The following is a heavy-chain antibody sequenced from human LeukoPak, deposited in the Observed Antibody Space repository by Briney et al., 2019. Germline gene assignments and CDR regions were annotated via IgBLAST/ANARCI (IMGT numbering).Heavy chain of an antibody. J-gene: IGHJ4*02. Sequence: ASVKVSCKVSGYTLTELSMHWVRQAPGKGLEWKGGFDPEDGETIYAQKFQGRVTMTEDTSTDTAYMELSSLRSEDTAVYYCATLFSGYGSGSPLGYWGQGTLVTVSS. CDR3: ATLFSGYGSGSPLGY. D-gene: IGHD3-10*01. CDR2: FDPEDGET. CDR1: GYTLTELS. V-gene: IGHV1-24*01.